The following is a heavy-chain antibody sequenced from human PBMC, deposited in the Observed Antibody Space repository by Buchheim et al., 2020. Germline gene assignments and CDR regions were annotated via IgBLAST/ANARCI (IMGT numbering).Heavy chain of an antibody. Sequence: EVQLVESGGGLVQPGGSLRLSCAASGFSFSSYWMSWIRQAPGKGLEWVANIKIDGSEKYYVDSVKGRFTISRDEAKNSLFMQMNSLRVEDTAIYYCARGGWWPDYWGQGTL. CDR1: GFSFSSYW. D-gene: IGHD2-15*01. CDR3: ARGGWWPDY. CDR2: IKIDGSEK. J-gene: IGHJ4*02. V-gene: IGHV3-7*01.